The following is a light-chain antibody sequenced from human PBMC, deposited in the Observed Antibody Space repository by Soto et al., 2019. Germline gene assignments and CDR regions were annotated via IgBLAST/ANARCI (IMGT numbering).Light chain of an antibody. V-gene: IGLV2-11*01. CDR1: SSDVGDDDY. Sequence: QSALTQPPSVSGSPGQSVTISCTGTSSDVGDDDYVSWYLQHPGTAPKLLISDVSRRHSGVPDRFSGSKSGNTASLTISGLQVDDEGDYYCCSYAGTSTYVFGTGTKLTVL. CDR3: CSYAGTSTYV. CDR2: DVS. J-gene: IGLJ1*01.